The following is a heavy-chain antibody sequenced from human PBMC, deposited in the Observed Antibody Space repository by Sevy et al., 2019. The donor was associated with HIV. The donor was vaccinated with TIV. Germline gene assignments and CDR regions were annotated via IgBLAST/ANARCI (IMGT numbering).Heavy chain of an antibody. CDR1: GFTFSYYT. CDR2: ISSGSSYI. CDR3: VRDINYYGSGGLDY. D-gene: IGHD3-10*01. V-gene: IGHV3-21*01. J-gene: IGHJ4*02. Sequence: GGSLRLSCAASGFTFSYYTMNWVRQAPGEGLEWVSYISSGSSYIHYADSVKGRFTISRDNAKNSVYLQMNSLRAEDTAVYYCVRDINYYGSGGLDYWGLGTLVTVSS.